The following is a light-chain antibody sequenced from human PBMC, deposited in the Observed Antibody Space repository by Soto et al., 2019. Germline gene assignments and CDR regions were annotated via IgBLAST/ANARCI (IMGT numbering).Light chain of an antibody. J-gene: IGKJ5*01. CDR2: GAS. Sequence: PGERATLSCRASQSVSSSYLAWYQQKPGQAPRLLIYGASSRATGIPDRFSGSGSGTDFTLTISRLEPEDFAVYYCQQYGSSPPINFGQGTRLEIK. CDR1: QSVSSSY. CDR3: QQYGSSPPIN. V-gene: IGKV3-20*01.